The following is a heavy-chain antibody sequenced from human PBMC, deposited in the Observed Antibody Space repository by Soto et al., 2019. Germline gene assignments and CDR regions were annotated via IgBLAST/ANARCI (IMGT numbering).Heavy chain of an antibody. CDR2: IYYSGST. J-gene: IGHJ4*02. CDR3: ARDPLGYGGNVRGVDY. Sequence: SETLSLTCTVSGGSISSGGYYWSWIRQHPGKGLEWIGYIYYSGSTYYNPSLKSRVTISVDTSKNQFSLKLSSVTAADTAVYYCARDPLGYGGNVRGVDYWGQGTLVTVSS. V-gene: IGHV4-31*03. D-gene: IGHD3-16*01. CDR1: GGSISSGGYY.